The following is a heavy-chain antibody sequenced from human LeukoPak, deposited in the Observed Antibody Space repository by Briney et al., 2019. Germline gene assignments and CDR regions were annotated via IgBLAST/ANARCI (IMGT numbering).Heavy chain of an antibody. CDR2: ISSSSSTI. D-gene: IGHD3-3*01. CDR3: ARGTTIFGVVSKGPRYYFDY. V-gene: IGHV3-48*04. Sequence: GGSLRLSCAASGFTFSSYSMNWVRQAPGKGLEWVSYISSSSSTIYYADSVKGRFTISRDNAKNSLYLQMNSLRAEDTAVYYCARGTTIFGVVSKGPRYYFDYWGQGTLVTVSS. CDR1: GFTFSSYS. J-gene: IGHJ4*02.